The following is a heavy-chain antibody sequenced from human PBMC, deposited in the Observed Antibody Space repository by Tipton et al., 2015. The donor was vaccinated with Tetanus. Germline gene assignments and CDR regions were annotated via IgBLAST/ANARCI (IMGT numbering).Heavy chain of an antibody. D-gene: IGHD4-17*01. J-gene: IGHJ4*02. V-gene: IGHV4-31*11. CDR3: ARGGNEHGDPPDY. Sequence: LRLSCAVSGISIGSANYYWSWIRHHPRKGLEWIGYIYYRGSIHYNPSLQSRVFISLDTSANQFSLKLNSVTAADTAVYYCARGGNEHGDPPDYWGRGTLVTVSS. CDR2: IYYRGSI. CDR1: GISIGSANYY.